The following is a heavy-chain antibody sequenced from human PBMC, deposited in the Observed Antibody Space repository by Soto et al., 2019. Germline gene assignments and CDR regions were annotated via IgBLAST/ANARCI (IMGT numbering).Heavy chain of an antibody. Sequence: SETLSLTCTVSGDSISSGGCYWSWIRQHPGKGLEWIGYIYDNGGAYYSPSLRGRVVISLDRSENQFSLRLSSLTAADTAVYYCARVKGGTTRRAFDSWGQGTLVTVSS. D-gene: IGHD1-7*01. CDR1: GDSISSGGCY. CDR3: ARVKGGTTRRAFDS. J-gene: IGHJ4*02. V-gene: IGHV4-31*03. CDR2: IYDNGGA.